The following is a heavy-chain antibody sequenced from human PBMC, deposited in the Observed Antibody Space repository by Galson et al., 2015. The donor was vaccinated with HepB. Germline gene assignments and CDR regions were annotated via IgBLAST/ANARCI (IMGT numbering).Heavy chain of an antibody. Sequence: CAISGDSISTNSGAWNWIRQSPSRGLEWLGRTYYKSKWYNDYAVSVKSRIIINPDTSKNQFSLQLNSVTPDDTAVYYCARETSCEVRPTRARYFDYWGQGTL. J-gene: IGHJ4*02. CDR3: ARETSCEVRPTRARYFDY. CDR1: GDSISTNSGA. CDR2: TYYKSKWYN. V-gene: IGHV6-1*01. D-gene: IGHD2-21*01.